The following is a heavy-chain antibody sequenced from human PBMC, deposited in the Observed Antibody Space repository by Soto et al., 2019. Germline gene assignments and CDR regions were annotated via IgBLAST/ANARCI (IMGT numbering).Heavy chain of an antibody. D-gene: IGHD3-3*01. J-gene: IGHJ5*02. CDR2: INAGNGNT. CDR3: ARARIKIFGVFILSRCYP. V-gene: IGHV1-3*01. Sequence: GAPVKVCCEASGDSFTSYARQWVRQAPGQRLEWMGWINAGNGNTKYSQKFQGRVTITRDTSASTAYMELSSLRSEDTAVYYCARARIKIFGVFILSRCYPWGRGTVVXVSS. CDR1: GDSFTSYA.